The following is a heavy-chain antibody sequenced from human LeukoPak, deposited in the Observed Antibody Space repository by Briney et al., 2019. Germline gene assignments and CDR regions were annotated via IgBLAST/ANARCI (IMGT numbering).Heavy chain of an antibody. CDR2: INHSGST. CDR3: ARGRYRHFDY. D-gene: IGHD5-18*01. CDR1: GGSFSGYY. Sequence: SETLSLTCAVYGGSFSGYYWSWIRQPPGKGLEWIGEINHSGSTDYNPSLKSRVTISVDTSKNQFSLKLSSVTAADTAVYYCARGRYRHFDYWGQGTLVTVSS. J-gene: IGHJ4*02. V-gene: IGHV4-34*01.